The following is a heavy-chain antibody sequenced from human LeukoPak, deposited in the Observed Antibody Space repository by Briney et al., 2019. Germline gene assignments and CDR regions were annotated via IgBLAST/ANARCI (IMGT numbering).Heavy chain of an antibody. D-gene: IGHD5-24*01. J-gene: IGHJ4*02. V-gene: IGHV4-30-4*01. Sequence: PSETLSLTCTVSGGSISSGDYYWSWIRQPPGKGLEWIGYIYYSGSTYYNPSLKSRVTISVDTSKNQFSLKLSSVTAADTAVYYCARDWEMATRFDYWGQGTLVTVSS. CDR3: ARDWEMATRFDY. CDR1: GGSISSGDYY. CDR2: IYYSGST.